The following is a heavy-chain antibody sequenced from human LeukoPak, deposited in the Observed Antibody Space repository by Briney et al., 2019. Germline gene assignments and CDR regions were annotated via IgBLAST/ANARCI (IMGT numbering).Heavy chain of an antibody. D-gene: IGHD4-17*01. CDR3: ARQGGDYGVGAFDI. J-gene: IGHJ3*02. CDR1: GFSLSTSGVG. V-gene: IGHV2-5*02. Sequence: SGPTLVKPTQTLTPTCTFSGFSLSTSGVGVGWIRQPPGKALEWLALIYWDDDKRYSPSLKSRLTITKDTSKNQVVLTMTNMDPVDTATYYCARQGGDYGVGAFDIWGQGTMVTVSS. CDR2: IYWDDDK.